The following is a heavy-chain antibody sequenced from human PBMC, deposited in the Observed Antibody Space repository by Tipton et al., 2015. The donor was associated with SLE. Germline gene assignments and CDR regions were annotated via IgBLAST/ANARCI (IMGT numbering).Heavy chain of an antibody. CDR1: ESTFASYW. V-gene: IGHV5-51*03. D-gene: IGHD2-21*01. Sequence: QLVQSGAELKKPGESLKISRESFESTFASYWIAWVRQMPGKGLEWMGIIYPGDSDTRYSPSFQGLVTTSADKSINTAYVQWTSLKASDSAIYYCARRALNSHGFDIWGQGTMVTVSS. J-gene: IGHJ3*02. CDR2: IYPGDSDT. CDR3: ARRALNSHGFDI.